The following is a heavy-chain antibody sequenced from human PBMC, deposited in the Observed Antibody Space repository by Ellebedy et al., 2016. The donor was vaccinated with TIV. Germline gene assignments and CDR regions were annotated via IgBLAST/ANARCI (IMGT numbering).Heavy chain of an antibody. J-gene: IGHJ2*01. CDR2: INEDGTKK. CDR1: GFTLNNYW. CDR3: ARAIYGASYL. Sequence: GGSLRLSCTASGFTLNNYWMTWVRQAPGKGLEWVANINEDGTKKHYVDSVKGRFTISRDYAGNSLYLQMNSLGAEDTAVYYCARAIYGASYLWGRGTLVTVSS. V-gene: IGHV3-7*01. D-gene: IGHD4-17*01.